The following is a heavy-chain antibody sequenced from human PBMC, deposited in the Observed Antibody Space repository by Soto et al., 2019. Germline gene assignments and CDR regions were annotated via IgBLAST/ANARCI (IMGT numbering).Heavy chain of an antibody. D-gene: IGHD5-12*01. CDR3: TRWPEY. CDR1: GFSFSSDW. J-gene: IGHJ4*02. CDR2: VNGDGTTT. V-gene: IGHV3-74*01. Sequence: GGSLRLSCATSGFSFSSDWMHWVRQAPGKGLVWVARVNGDGTTTNYADSVKGRFTISRDNAKNTLFLQMNSLRVEDTAVYYCTRWPEYWGQGILVTVSS.